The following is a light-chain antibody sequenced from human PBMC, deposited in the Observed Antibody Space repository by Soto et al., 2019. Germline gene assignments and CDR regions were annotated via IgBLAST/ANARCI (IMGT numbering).Light chain of an antibody. CDR2: EVS. V-gene: IGLV2-14*01. CDR1: SSDIGNYDF. J-gene: IGLJ2*01. CDR3: SSYTTSTSFIL. Sequence: QSALTQPASVSGSPGQSITISCTGTSSDIGNYDFVSWYQQVPGTAPKAMIYEVSSRPSGVSNRFSGSKSGNTASLTISGLHAEDEAYYYCSSYTTSTSFILFGGGTKVTVL.